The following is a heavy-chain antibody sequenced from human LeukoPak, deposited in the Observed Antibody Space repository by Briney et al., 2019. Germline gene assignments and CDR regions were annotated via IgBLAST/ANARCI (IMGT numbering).Heavy chain of an antibody. Sequence: PSETLSLTCAVYGGSFSGYYWSWIRQPPGKGLEWIGEINHSGSTNYNPSLKSRVSISVDTSKNQFSLKLSSVTAADTAVCYCARGSYDSSGYYFFDYWGQGTLVTVSS. CDR3: ARGSYDSSGYYFFDY. CDR2: INHSGST. J-gene: IGHJ4*02. D-gene: IGHD3-22*01. CDR1: GGSFSGYY. V-gene: IGHV4-34*01.